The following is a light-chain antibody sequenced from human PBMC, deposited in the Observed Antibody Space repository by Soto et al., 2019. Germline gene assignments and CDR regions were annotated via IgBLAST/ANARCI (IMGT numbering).Light chain of an antibody. V-gene: IGKV1-5*03. CDR3: QQYNNSPWT. Sequence: DIQMTQSPSTLSASVGDRVTITCRASQSISSWLAWYQQKPGKAPKLLIYKASSLESGVPSRFSGSGSGTEFTLTISSLQPDDFATYYCQQYNNSPWTFGQGTKVEIK. CDR1: QSISSW. CDR2: KAS. J-gene: IGKJ1*01.